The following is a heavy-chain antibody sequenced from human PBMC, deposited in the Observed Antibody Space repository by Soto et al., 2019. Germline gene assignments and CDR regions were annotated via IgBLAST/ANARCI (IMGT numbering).Heavy chain of an antibody. D-gene: IGHD2-15*01. CDR3: ASSLAGHYFDY. V-gene: IGHV3-33*01. CDR1: GFTFSSYG. CDR2: IWYDGSNK. J-gene: IGHJ4*02. Sequence: GGSLRLSCAASGFTFSSYGMHWVRQAPGKGLEWVAVIWYDGSNKYYADSVKGRFTISRDNSKNTLYLQMNSLRAEDTAVYDCASSLAGHYFDYWGQGTLVTVSS.